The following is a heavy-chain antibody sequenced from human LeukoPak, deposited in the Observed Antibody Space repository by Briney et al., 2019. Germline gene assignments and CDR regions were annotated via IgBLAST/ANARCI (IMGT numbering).Heavy chain of an antibody. CDR2: ISDSGGTT. Sequence: GGSLRLSCAASGFTFSSYAMSWVRQAPGRGLEWVSAISDSGGTTYYADSVKGRFTISRDNSKNTLYLQVNSLRAEDTAVYYCAKGGYSSGWPFDYWGQGTLVTVSS. CDR1: GFTFSSYA. D-gene: IGHD6-19*01. V-gene: IGHV3-23*01. J-gene: IGHJ4*02. CDR3: AKGGYSSGWPFDY.